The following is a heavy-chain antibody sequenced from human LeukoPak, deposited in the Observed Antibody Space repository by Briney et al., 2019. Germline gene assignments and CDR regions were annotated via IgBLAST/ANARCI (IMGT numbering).Heavy chain of an antibody. CDR2: ISSNGGST. D-gene: IGHD4-17*01. CDR3: ARTQGTVTTDYYYYGMDV. V-gene: IGHV3-64*01. J-gene: IGHJ6*02. CDR1: GFTFSSYA. Sequence: PGGSLRLSCAASGFTFSSYAMHWVRQAPGKGLEYVSAISSNGGSTYYANSVKGRFTISRDNSKNTLYLQMGSLRAEDMAVYYCARTQGTVTTDYYYYGMDVWGQGTTVTVSS.